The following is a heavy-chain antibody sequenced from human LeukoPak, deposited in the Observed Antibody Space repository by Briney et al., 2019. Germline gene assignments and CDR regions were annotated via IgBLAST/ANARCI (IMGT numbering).Heavy chain of an antibody. CDR2: IYYSGST. CDR3: ARAVPRSGLEFDY. Sequence: SQTLSLTCTVSGGSISSGSYYWSWIRQPAGKGLEWIGYIYYSGSTNYNPSLKSRVTISVDTSKNQFSLKLSSVTAADTAVYYCARAVPRSGLEFDYWGQGTLVTVSS. V-gene: IGHV4-61*10. D-gene: IGHD6-25*01. J-gene: IGHJ4*02. CDR1: GGSISSGSYY.